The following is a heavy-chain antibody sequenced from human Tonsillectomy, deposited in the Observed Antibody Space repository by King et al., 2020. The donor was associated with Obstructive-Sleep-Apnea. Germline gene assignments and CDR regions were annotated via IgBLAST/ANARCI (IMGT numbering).Heavy chain of an antibody. CDR3: ARISNWDYPHTEEFYYYGMDV. J-gene: IGHJ6*01. CDR2: IDWDDDT. D-gene: IGHD1-7*01. V-gene: IGHV2-70*11. CDR1: GFSLSTSGMC. Sequence: VTLKESGPALVKPTQTLTLTCTFSGFSLSTSGMCVSWIRQSPGKSLEWLGRIDWDDDTYYSTSLETRLTISKDTSKNQAVLIMTNMDTVETGTYYCARISNWDYPHTEEFYYYGMDVWGQGTTVTVSS.